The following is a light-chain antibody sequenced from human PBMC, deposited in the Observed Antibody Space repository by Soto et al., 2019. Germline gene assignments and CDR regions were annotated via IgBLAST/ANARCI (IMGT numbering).Light chain of an antibody. CDR3: QQYNNWWT. Sequence: EIVLTQSPGTLSLSPGKRATLSCRASQSISSSYLAWYQQRPGQAPRLLIYGASTRATGISARFSGSGSGTEFTLTISSLQSEDFGVYYCQQYNNWWTFGQGTKVDIK. V-gene: IGKV3-15*01. CDR2: GAS. CDR1: QSISSSY. J-gene: IGKJ1*01.